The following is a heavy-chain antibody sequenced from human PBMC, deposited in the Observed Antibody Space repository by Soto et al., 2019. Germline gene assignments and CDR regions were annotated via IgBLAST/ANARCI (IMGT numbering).Heavy chain of an antibody. Sequence: GGSLRLSCAASGFTFSSYEMNWVRQAPGKGLEWVSYISSSGSTIYYADSVKGRFTISRDNAKNSLYLQMNSLRAEDTAVYYCARDPDYGDSNWGQGTLVTVSS. CDR2: ISSSGSTI. V-gene: IGHV3-48*03. CDR1: GFTFSSYE. CDR3: ARDPDYGDSN. D-gene: IGHD4-17*01. J-gene: IGHJ4*02.